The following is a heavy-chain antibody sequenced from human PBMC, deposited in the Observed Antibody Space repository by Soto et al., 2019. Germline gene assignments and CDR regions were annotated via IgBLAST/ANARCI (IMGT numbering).Heavy chain of an antibody. CDR1: GFTFSSYG. D-gene: IGHD2-15*01. Sequence: GGSLRLSCAASGFTFSSYGMHWVRQAPGKGLEWVAVIWYDGSNKYYADSVKGRFTISRDNSKNTLYLQMNSLRAEDTAVYYCARDGQYCSGGSCYSIDAFDIWVQGTMVTVSS. J-gene: IGHJ3*02. V-gene: IGHV3-33*01. CDR2: IWYDGSNK. CDR3: ARDGQYCSGGSCYSIDAFDI.